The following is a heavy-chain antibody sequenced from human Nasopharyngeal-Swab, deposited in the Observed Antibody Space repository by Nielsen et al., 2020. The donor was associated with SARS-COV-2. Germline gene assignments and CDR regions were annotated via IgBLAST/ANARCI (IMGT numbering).Heavy chain of an antibody. CDR2: IYYSGST. D-gene: IGHD3-3*01. Sequence: SETLSLTCTVSGGSISSSSYYWGWIRRPPGKGLEWIGSIYYSGSTYYNPSLKSRVTISVDTSKNQFSLKLSSVTAADTAVYYCARQFYDFWSGYPYYGMDVWGQGTTVTVSS. V-gene: IGHV4-39*01. CDR1: GGSISSSSYY. J-gene: IGHJ6*02. CDR3: ARQFYDFWSGYPYYGMDV.